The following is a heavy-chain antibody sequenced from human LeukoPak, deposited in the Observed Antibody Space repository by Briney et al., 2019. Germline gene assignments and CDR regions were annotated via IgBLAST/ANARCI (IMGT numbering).Heavy chain of an antibody. CDR1: GFAFSSYA. CDR3: AALLLWFGELPTPFDY. D-gene: IGHD3-10*01. CDR2: ISGSGGST. J-gene: IGHJ4*02. Sequence: PGGSLRLSCAASGFAFSSYAMSWVRQAPGKGLERVSAISGSGGSTYYADSVKGRFTISRDNSKNTLYLQMNSLRAEDTAVYYCAALLLWFGELPTPFDYWGQGTLVTVSS. V-gene: IGHV3-23*01.